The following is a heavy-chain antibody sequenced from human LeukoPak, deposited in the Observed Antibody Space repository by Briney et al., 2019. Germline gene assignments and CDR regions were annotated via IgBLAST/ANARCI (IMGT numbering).Heavy chain of an antibody. CDR1: GFTFSSYN. CDR3: AELGITMIGGV. CDR2: ITSGSSYI. D-gene: IGHD3-10*02. V-gene: IGHV3-21*01. J-gene: IGHJ6*04. Sequence: GGSLRLSCAASGFTFSSYNMNWVRQAPGKGLEWVSSITSGSSYIYYADSVKGRFTISRDNAKNSLYLQMNSLRAEDTAVYYCAELGITMIGGVWGKGTTVTISS.